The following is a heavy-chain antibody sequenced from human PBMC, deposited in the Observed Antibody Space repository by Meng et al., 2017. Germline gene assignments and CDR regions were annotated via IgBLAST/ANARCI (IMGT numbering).Heavy chain of an antibody. CDR1: GGSISSYY. CDR2: IYYSGST. Sequence: GSLRLSCTVSGGSISSYYWSWIRQPPGKGLEWIGYIYYSGSTNYNPSLKSRVTISVDTSKNQFSLKLSSVTAADTAVYYCARGYGDYWVSDYWGQGTLVTVSS. D-gene: IGHD4-17*01. V-gene: IGHV4-59*12. J-gene: IGHJ4*02. CDR3: ARGYGDYWVSDY.